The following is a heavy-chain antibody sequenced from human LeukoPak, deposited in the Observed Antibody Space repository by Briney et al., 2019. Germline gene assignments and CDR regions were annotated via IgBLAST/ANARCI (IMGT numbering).Heavy chain of an antibody. CDR2: IIPIFGTA. V-gene: IGHV1-69*05. CDR1: GGTFSSYA. Sequence: SVKVSCKASGGTFSSYAISWVRQAPGQGLEWMGRIIPIFGTANYAQKFQGRVTITTDESTSTAYMELSSLRSKDTAVYYCARDRDYYDSSGYDYWGQGTLVTVSS. J-gene: IGHJ4*02. CDR3: ARDRDYYDSSGYDY. D-gene: IGHD3-22*01.